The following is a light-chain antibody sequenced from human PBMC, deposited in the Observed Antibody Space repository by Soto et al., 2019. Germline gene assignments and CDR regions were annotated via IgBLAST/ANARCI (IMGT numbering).Light chain of an antibody. V-gene: IGLV2-14*03. J-gene: IGLJ2*01. Sequence: QSALTQVASVSGSPGQSITISCTGTSSDVGAYNYVSWYQQHPGKVPKLMIYNVDYRPSGVSSRLSGSKSGNTASLTISGLQAEDEANYYCSSYTSSNTVVFGGGTKLTVL. CDR3: SSYTSSNTVV. CDR1: SSDVGAYNY. CDR2: NVD.